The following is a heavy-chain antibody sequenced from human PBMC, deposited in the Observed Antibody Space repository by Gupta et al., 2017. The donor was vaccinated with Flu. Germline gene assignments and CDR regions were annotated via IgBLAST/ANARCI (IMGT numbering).Heavy chain of an antibody. Sequence: QAQLVESGGGVVQTGRSLRLSCAASGFTFRSYGMHWVRQAPGKGLEWVAIIWYDGSNKYYADSVKGRFTISRDNSENTLSLQMNSLRAEDTAMYYCARDGGYCTSIGCDGGWNYALVLWGQGTLVTVSS. J-gene: IGHJ4*02. CDR3: ARDGGYCTSIGCDGGWNYALVL. V-gene: IGHV3-33*01. D-gene: IGHD2-2*01. CDR2: IWYDGSNK. CDR1: GFTFRSYG.